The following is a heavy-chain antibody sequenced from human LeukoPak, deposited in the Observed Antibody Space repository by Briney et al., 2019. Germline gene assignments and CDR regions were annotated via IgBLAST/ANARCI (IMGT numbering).Heavy chain of an antibody. CDR3: ARVGGSSGFLSYY. D-gene: IGHD3-22*01. Sequence: SETLSLTCAVYGGSFSGYYWSWIRQPPGKGLEWLGEISHSGSTNYNPSLKSRVTISVDTSKNQFSLKLSSVTAADTAVYYCARVGGSSGFLSYYWGQGTLVTVSS. J-gene: IGHJ4*02. CDR2: ISHSGST. V-gene: IGHV4-34*01. CDR1: GGSFSGYY.